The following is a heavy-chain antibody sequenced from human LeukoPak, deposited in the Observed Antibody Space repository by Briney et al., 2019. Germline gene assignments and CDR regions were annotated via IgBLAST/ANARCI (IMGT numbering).Heavy chain of an antibody. Sequence: GGSLRLSCAASGFTFDDYGMSWVRQAPGKGLEWVSYISSSSSTIYYADSVKGRFTISRDNAKNSLYLQMNSLRAEDTAVYYCARLEGALAFDYWGQGTLVTVSS. V-gene: IGHV3-48*01. CDR1: GFTFDDYG. CDR2: ISSSSSTI. CDR3: ARLEGALAFDY. J-gene: IGHJ4*02. D-gene: IGHD1-26*01.